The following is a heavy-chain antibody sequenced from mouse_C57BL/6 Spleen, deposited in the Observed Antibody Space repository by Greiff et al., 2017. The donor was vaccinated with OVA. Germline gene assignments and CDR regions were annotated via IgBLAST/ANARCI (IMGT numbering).Heavy chain of an antibody. CDR2: IDPSDSYT. CDR3: ARMGSVGYFAY. J-gene: IGHJ3*01. V-gene: IGHV1-50*01. CDR1: GYTFTSYW. D-gene: IGHD3-3*01. Sequence: QVQLQQPGAELVKPGASVKLSCKASGYTFTSYWMQWVKQRPGQGLEWIGEIDPSDSYTNYNQKFKGKATLTVDTSSSTAYMQLSSLTSEDSAVYYCARMGSVGYFAYWGQGTLVTVSA.